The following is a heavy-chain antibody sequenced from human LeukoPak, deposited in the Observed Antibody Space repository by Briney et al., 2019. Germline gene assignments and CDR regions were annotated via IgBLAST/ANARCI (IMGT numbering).Heavy chain of an antibody. CDR1: GFTFSSYG. CDR2: IWYDGSNK. D-gene: IGHD3-10*01. Sequence: GGSLRLSCAASGFTFSSYGMHWVRQAPGKGLERVAVIWYDGSNKYYADSVKGRFTISRDNSKNTLYLQMNSLRAEDTAVYYCARDDPGVPNAFDIWGQGTMVTVSS. V-gene: IGHV3-33*01. J-gene: IGHJ3*02. CDR3: ARDDPGVPNAFDI.